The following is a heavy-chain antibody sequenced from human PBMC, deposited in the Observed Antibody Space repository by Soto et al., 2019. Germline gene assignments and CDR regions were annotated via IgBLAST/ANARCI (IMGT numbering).Heavy chain of an antibody. D-gene: IGHD3-22*01. Sequence: GGSLRLSCAASGFTFSSYSMNWVRQAPGKGLEWVSYISSSSSTIYYADTVKGRFTISRDNAKNSLYLQMNSLRDEDTAVYYCAREPRYYYDSSGYLNWFDPWGQGTLVTVSS. V-gene: IGHV3-48*02. J-gene: IGHJ5*02. CDR2: ISSSSSTI. CDR3: AREPRYYYDSSGYLNWFDP. CDR1: GFTFSSYS.